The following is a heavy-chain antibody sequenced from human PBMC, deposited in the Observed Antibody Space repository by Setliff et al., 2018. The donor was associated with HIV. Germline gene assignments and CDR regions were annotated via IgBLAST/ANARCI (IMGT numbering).Heavy chain of an antibody. J-gene: IGHJ4*02. CDR3: VRRGVPDF. CDR2: ISSSSSSI. Sequence: PGGSLRLSCVGSGFTFNGYAMNWVRQAPGKGLEWVSYISSSSSSIYYGDSLKGRSTISRDNSNNTLFLQMTRLTVDDTGIYYCVRRGVPDFWGQGTQVTVSS. CDR1: GFTFNGYA. V-gene: IGHV3-23*05.